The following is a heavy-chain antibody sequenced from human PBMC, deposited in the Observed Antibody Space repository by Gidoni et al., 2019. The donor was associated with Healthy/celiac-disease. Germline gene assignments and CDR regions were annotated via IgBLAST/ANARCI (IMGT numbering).Heavy chain of an antibody. D-gene: IGHD1-26*01. CDR2: IWYDGSNK. CDR1: GFPFLRYG. CDR3: ARDKIPCRAAPVLGY. Sequence: QVQLVESGGGVVQPGRSLSLSCAASGFPFLRYGMHGVRQAPGKGLEWVAVIWYDGSNKDYADSVKGRVTISRDNYKNTLYLQMNSLRAEDTAVYYCARDKIPCRAAPVLGYWGQGTLVTVSS. J-gene: IGHJ4*02. V-gene: IGHV3-33*01.